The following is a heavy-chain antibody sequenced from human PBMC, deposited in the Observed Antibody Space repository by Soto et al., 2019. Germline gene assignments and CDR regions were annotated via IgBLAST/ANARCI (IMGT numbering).Heavy chain of an antibody. D-gene: IGHD2-2*01. CDR1: GYTFTSYG. V-gene: IGHV1-18*01. Sequence: QVQLVQSGAEVKKPGASVKVSCKASGYTFTSYGISWVRQAPGQELEWMGWISAYNGNTNYAQKLQGRVTMTTDTNTRTADMALRSLGSEGTALYYCARAVIVLVQAAIPEWLHPGGQGTLVTVSS. CDR2: ISAYNGNT. CDR3: ARAVIVLVQAAIPEWLHP. J-gene: IGHJ5*02.